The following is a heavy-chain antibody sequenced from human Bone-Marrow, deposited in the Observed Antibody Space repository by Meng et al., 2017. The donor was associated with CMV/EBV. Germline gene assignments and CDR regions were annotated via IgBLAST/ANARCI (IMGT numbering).Heavy chain of an antibody. CDR3: ARDRGVVVPAAIITGTTSLNGMDV. J-gene: IGHJ6*02. V-gene: IGHV3-30-3*01. D-gene: IGHD2-2*01. CDR2: ISYNGSNK. CDR1: GFTFSSYA. Sequence: GESRKISCAASGFTFSSYAMHWVRQAPGKGLEWVAVISYNGSNKYYADSVKGRFTISRDNSKNTLYLQMNSLRAEDTAVYYCARDRGVVVPAAIITGTTSLNGMDVCDQGPTVTVSS.